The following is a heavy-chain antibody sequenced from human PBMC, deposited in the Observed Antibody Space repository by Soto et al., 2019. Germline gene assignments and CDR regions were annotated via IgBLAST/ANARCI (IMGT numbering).Heavy chain of an antibody. CDR2: IRSKAYGGTT. J-gene: IGHJ4*02. D-gene: IGHD3-22*01. Sequence: GGSLRLSCTASGFTFGDYAMSWFRQAPGKGLEWVGFIRSKAYGGTTEYAASVKGRFTISRDDSKSIAYLQMNSLKTEDTAVYYCTASYDSSGYYPLGNDYWGQGTLLTVSS. CDR3: TASYDSSGYYPLGNDY. V-gene: IGHV3-49*03. CDR1: GFTFGDYA.